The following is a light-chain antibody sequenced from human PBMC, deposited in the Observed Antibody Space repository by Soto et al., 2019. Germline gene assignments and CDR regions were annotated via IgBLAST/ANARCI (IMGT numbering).Light chain of an antibody. J-gene: IGKJ2*01. CDR2: AAS. CDR3: QQANSFPYT. Sequence: DIQMTQSPSSVSASVGDTVTITCRASQRISNWLAWCQQKPGKAPKLLIYAASSLQSGVPSRFSGSGSGTDFTLTIRSLQPEDFATYYCQQANSFPYTFGQGTKVEIK. CDR1: QRISNW. V-gene: IGKV1-12*01.